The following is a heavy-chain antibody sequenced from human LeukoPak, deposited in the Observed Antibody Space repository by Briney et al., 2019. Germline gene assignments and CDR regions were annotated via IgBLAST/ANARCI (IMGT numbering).Heavy chain of an antibody. CDR2: INSDGSST. D-gene: IGHD6-6*01. CDR3: ARGLSGYSSSLGY. CDR1: GFTVSSYW. V-gene: IGHV3-74*01. Sequence: GGSLRLSCAASGFTVSSYWMHWVRQAPGKGLVWVLRINSDGSSTSYADSVKGRFTISRDNAKNTLYLQMNSLRAEDTAVYYCARGLSGYSSSLGYWGQGTLVTVSS. J-gene: IGHJ4*02.